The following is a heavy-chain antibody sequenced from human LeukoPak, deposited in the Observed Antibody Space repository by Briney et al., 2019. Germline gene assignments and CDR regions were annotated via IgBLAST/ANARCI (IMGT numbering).Heavy chain of an antibody. D-gene: IGHD3-10*01. CDR3: TTYYYGSGSYY. CDR2: IRSKAYGGTT. CDR1: GFTFSSYG. J-gene: IGHJ4*02. V-gene: IGHV3-49*04. Sequence: GGSLRLSCAASGFTFSSYGMSWVRQAPGKGLEWVGFIRSKAYGGTTEYAASVKGRFTISRDDSKSIAYLQMNSLKTEDTAVYYCTTYYYGSGSYYWGQGTLVTVSS.